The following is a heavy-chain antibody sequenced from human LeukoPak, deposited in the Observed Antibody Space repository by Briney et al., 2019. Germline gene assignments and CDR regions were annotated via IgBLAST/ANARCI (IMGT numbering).Heavy chain of an antibody. CDR2: ISYNGGST. V-gene: IGHV3-64D*09. CDR3: GRRTGNYFDY. D-gene: IGHD3/OR15-3a*01. CDR1: GFTLSSHA. Sequence: PGGSLRLSCSASGFTLSSHAMHWVRQAPGKALEYVSAISYNGGSTYYANSVKDRITITRDNFKNTLYLEMSTLRPEDTAVFYCGRRTGNYFDYWGQGTLVTVSS. J-gene: IGHJ4*02.